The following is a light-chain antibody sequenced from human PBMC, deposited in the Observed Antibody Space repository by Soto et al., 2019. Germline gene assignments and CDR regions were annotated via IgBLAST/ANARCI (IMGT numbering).Light chain of an antibody. J-gene: IGKJ2*01. Sequence: EIVLTQSPATLSLSPGERATLSCRASESVSSYLAWYQLKPGQAPRLLIYAASNRAAGVPVRFSGSGSGTDLTLTISSLEPEDFAIYYCQQRDNWPPTYTFGQGTKLEIK. CDR1: ESVSSY. CDR3: QQRDNWPPTYT. CDR2: AAS. V-gene: IGKV3-11*01.